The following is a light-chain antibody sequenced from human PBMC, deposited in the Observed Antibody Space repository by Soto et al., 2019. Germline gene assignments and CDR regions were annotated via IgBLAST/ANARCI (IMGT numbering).Light chain of an antibody. J-gene: IGKJ2*01. V-gene: IGKV1-5*03. CDR3: QQYSSLVT. CDR2: EAS. Sequence: DLQMTQSPSTLSASVGDRVTITCRASQSINTWLAWYQQKPGKAPKLLIYEASGLESGVPSRFSGSGSGTEFTLTISGLQPDDFATDFCQQYSSLVTFGQGTKLDIK. CDR1: QSINTW.